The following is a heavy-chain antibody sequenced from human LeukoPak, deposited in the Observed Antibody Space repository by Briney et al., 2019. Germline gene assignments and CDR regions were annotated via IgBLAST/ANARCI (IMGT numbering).Heavy chain of an antibody. CDR1: GGSISSSSYY. J-gene: IGHJ3*02. CDR3: ARTVAGRRGAFDI. D-gene: IGHD6-19*01. V-gene: IGHV4-39*01. Sequence: SETLSLTCTVFGGSISSSSYYWGWIRQPPGKGLEWIGSIYYSGSTYYNPSLKSRVTISVDTSKNQFSLKLSFVTAADTAVYYCARTVAGRRGAFDIWGQGTMVTVSS. CDR2: IYYSGST.